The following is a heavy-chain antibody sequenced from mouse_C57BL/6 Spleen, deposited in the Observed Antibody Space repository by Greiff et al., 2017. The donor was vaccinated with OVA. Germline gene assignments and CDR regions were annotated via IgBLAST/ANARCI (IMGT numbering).Heavy chain of an antibody. CDR1: GYTFTNYW. V-gene: IGHV1-63*01. D-gene: IGHD3-3*01. CDR2: IYPGGGYT. J-gene: IGHJ4*01. CDR3: ARGTIYAMDY. Sequence: VQLQQSGAELVRPGPSVKMSCKASGYTFTNYWIGWAKQRPGHGLEWIGDIYPGGGYTNYNEKFKGKATLTADKSSSTAYMQFSSLTSEDSAIYYCARGTIYAMDYWGQGTSVTVSS.